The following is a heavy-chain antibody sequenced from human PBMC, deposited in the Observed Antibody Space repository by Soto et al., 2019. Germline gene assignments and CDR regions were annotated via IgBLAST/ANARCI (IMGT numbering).Heavy chain of an antibody. CDR3: ARVLRYFDWLPDYGMDV. V-gene: IGHV3-53*01. Sequence: GGSLRLSCAASGFTVSSNYMSWVRQAPGKGPEWVSVIYSGGSTYYADSVKGRFTISRDNSKNTLYLQMNSLRAEDTAVYYCARVLRYFDWLPDYGMDVWGQGTTVTVSS. CDR2: IYSGGST. CDR1: GFTVSSNY. D-gene: IGHD3-9*01. J-gene: IGHJ6*02.